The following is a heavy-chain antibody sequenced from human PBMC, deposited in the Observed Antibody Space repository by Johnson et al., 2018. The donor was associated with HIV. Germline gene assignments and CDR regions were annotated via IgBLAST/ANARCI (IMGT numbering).Heavy chain of an antibody. CDR3: ARGRLLDAFDI. D-gene: IGHD2-15*01. CDR1: GFAVSKNY. V-gene: IGHV3-53*01. Sequence: VQLVESGGGVIQPGGPLRLSCAASGFAVSKNYMGWVRQAPGKGLEWVSVIYTDGSTYYADSVKGRFTISRDNSKKTLYLQMNNLRVEDTAMFFCARGRLLDAFDIWGQGTMVTVSS. J-gene: IGHJ3*02. CDR2: IYTDGST.